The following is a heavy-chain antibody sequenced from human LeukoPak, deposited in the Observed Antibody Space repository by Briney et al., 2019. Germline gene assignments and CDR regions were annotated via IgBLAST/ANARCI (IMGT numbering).Heavy chain of an antibody. CDR1: GGSISSSSYY. V-gene: IGHV4-39*01. CDR2: IYYSGST. CDR3: ARRGYYDSSGYNWFDP. D-gene: IGHD3-22*01. J-gene: IGHJ5*02. Sequence: PSETLSLTCTVSGGSISSSSYYWGWIRQPPGKGLEWIGSIYYSGSTYYNPSLKSRVTISVDTSKNQFSLKLSSVTAADMAVYYCARRGYYDSSGYNWFDPWGQGTLVTVSS.